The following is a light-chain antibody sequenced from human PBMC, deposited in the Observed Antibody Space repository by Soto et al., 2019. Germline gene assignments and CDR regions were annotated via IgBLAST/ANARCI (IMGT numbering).Light chain of an antibody. CDR3: QQYYSYPLFT. Sequence: AIRMTQSPSSFSASTGDRVTITCRASQGISSYLAWYQQKPGKAPKLLIYAASTLQSGVASRVSGSGSGTDFTLTISCLQSEDFASYYCQQYYSYPLFTFGPGTKVDIK. J-gene: IGKJ3*01. CDR2: AAS. CDR1: QGISSY. V-gene: IGKV1-8*01.